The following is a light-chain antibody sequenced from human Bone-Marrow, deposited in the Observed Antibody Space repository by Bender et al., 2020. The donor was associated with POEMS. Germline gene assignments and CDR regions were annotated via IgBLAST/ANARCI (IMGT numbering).Light chain of an antibody. CDR2: KGS. Sequence: QSALTQPASVSGSPGQSITISCTGTSSDVGSYNLVSWYQQHPGKAPKLMIYKGSKRPSGVSNRFSGSKSGNTASLTISGLQAEDEADYYCCSYAGDWVFGGGTKLTVL. J-gene: IGLJ3*02. CDR3: CSYAGDWV. V-gene: IGLV2-23*01. CDR1: SSDVGSYNL.